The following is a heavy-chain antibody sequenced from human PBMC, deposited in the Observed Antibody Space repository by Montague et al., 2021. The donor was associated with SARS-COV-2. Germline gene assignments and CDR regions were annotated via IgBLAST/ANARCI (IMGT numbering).Heavy chain of an antibody. Sequence: SLRLSCAASGFTFSSYGMTWVRQAPGKRLEWVSTISDSGGSTYHADSVKGRFTISRDNSKNTLYLQMNSLRAEDTAVYYCANRGVRYFDAQGVWYYFDYWGQGTLVTVSS. CDR3: ANRGVRYFDAQGVWYYFDY. D-gene: IGHD3-9*01. CDR1: GFTFSSYG. CDR2: ISDSGGST. J-gene: IGHJ4*02. V-gene: IGHV3-23*01.